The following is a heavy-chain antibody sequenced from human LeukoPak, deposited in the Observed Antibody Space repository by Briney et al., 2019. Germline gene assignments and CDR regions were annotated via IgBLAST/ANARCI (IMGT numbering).Heavy chain of an antibody. CDR2: INHSGST. V-gene: IGHV4-34*01. CDR3: ARHPRMRDSSGPRAFDI. J-gene: IGHJ3*02. Sequence: GSLRLSCAASGFTFSSYAMSWVRQAPGKGLEWIGEINHSGSTNYNPSLKSRVTISVDTSKNQFSLKLSSVTAADTAVYYCARHPRMRDSSGPRAFDIWGQGTMVTVSS. D-gene: IGHD3-22*01. CDR1: GFTFSSYA.